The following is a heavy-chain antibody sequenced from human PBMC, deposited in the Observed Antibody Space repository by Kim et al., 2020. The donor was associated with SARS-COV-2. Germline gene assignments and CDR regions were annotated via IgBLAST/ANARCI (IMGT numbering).Heavy chain of an antibody. V-gene: IGHV3-23*01. D-gene: IGHD4-17*01. CDR1: GFTFSSYA. CDR3: AKVGRHTVTTNWFDP. J-gene: IGHJ5*02. Sequence: GGSLRLSCAASGFTFSSYAMSWVRQAPGKGLEWVSAISCSGGSTYYADSVKGRFTISRDNSKNTLYLQMNSLRAEDTAVYYCAKVGRHTVTTNWFDPWGQGTLVTVSS. CDR2: ISCSGGST.